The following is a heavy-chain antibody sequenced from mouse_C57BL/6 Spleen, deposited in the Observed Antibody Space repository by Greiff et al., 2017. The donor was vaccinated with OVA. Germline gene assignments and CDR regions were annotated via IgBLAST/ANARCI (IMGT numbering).Heavy chain of an antibody. CDR3: ARVTGTFYAMDY. D-gene: IGHD4-1*01. J-gene: IGHJ4*01. CDR1: GYTFTDYN. Sequence: EVMLVESGPELVKPGASVKIPCKASGYTFTDYNMDWVKQSHGKSLEWIGDINPNNGGTIYNQKFKGKATLTVDKSSSTAYMELRSLTSEDTAVYYCARVTGTFYAMDYWGQGTSVTVSS. V-gene: IGHV1-18*01. CDR2: INPNNGGT.